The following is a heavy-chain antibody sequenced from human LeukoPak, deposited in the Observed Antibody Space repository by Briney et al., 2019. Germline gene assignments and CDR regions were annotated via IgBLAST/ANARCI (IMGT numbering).Heavy chain of an antibody. D-gene: IGHD3-3*01. J-gene: IGHJ5*02. CDR1: GFTVSSNY. CDR2: IYSGGST. CDR3: ARIWSTIFGVVTP. V-gene: IGHV3-66*01. Sequence: GGSLRLSCAASGFTVSSNYMSWVRQAPGKGLEWVSVIYSGGSTYYADSVKGRFTISRDNSKNTLYLQMNSLRAEDTAVYHCARIWSTIFGVVTPWGQGTLVTVSS.